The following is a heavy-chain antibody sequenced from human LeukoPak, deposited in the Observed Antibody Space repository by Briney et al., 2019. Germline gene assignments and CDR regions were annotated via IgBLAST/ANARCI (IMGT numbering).Heavy chain of an antibody. Sequence: SSETLSLTCTVSGGSISSYYWGWIRQPAGKGLEWIGRIYTSVSTNYNPSLKSRVTMSIDTSKNQFSLNLSSVTAADTAVYYCARDRGGIVVDGNWFDPRGQGTLVTVSS. V-gene: IGHV4-4*07. CDR3: ARDRGGIVVDGNWFDP. CDR2: IYTSVST. D-gene: IGHD3-22*01. CDR1: GGSISSYY. J-gene: IGHJ5*02.